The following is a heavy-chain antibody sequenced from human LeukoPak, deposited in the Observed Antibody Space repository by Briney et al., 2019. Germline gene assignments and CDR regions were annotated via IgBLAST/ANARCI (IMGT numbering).Heavy chain of an antibody. J-gene: IGHJ1*01. V-gene: IGHV3-23*01. CDR2: VSGDGGRT. CDR3: AKAWDSSGWGPQYFYH. D-gene: IGHD6-19*01. Sequence: GGSLRLSCAASGFTFSTYAMNWARQAPGKGLEWVSAVSGDGGRTYYADSVKGRFTISRDNSKNTLYLQMNSLRAEDTAVYYCAKAWDSSGWGPQYFYHWGQGTLVTVSS. CDR1: GFTFSTYA.